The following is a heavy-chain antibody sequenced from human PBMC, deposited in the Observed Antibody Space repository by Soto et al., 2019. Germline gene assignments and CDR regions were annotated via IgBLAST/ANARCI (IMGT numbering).Heavy chain of an antibody. CDR2: IFHTGSA. Sequence: SQPLSLTCTVSGDSISGFCGSWIRQPPGKGLEWIGYIFHTGSANYNPSLKSRVTISIDTSKNQFSLRLSSVTAADTAVYYCARQPYTSGAYYFDYWGQGTPVTVSS. V-gene: IGHV4-59*08. CDR1: GDSISGFC. CDR3: ARQPYTSGAYYFDY. D-gene: IGHD6-19*01. J-gene: IGHJ4*02.